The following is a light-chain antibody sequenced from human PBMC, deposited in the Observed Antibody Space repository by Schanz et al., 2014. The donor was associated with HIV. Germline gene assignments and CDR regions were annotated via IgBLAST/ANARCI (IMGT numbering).Light chain of an antibody. CDR3: QQYNDNSCT. Sequence: DIQMTQSPSTLSASVGDRVTITCRASQSISNWLAWYQQKSGKAPKPLIFKASTLQSGVPSRFSGSGSGTEFTLTISSLQPDDSATYYCQQYNDNSCTFGQGTKLEFK. CDR1: QSISNW. J-gene: IGKJ2*02. CDR2: KAS. V-gene: IGKV1-5*03.